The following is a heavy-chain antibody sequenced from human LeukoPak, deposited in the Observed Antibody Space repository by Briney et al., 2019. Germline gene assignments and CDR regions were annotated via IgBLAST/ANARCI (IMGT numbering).Heavy chain of an antibody. D-gene: IGHD6-19*01. J-gene: IGHJ4*02. Sequence: PGGSLRLSCAASGFSFSEHGMHWVRQAPGKGLEWVAIMNEDGSQKYYVDSVKGRFTISRDNAKNSLYLQMDGLRAEDTAVYYCARSGSAGSVDYWGQGTLVTVSS. V-gene: IGHV3-7*05. CDR2: MNEDGSQK. CDR3: ARSGSAGSVDY. CDR1: GFSFSEHG.